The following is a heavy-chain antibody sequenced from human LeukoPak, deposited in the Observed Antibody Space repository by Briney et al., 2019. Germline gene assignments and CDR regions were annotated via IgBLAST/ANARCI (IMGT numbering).Heavy chain of an antibody. Sequence: GGSLRLSCAASGFTFSSYAMHWVRQAPGKGLEWVAVISYDGSNKYYADSVKGRFTISRGNSKNTLYLQMNSQRAEDTAVYYCARSSGWADWGQGTLVTVSS. D-gene: IGHD6-19*01. V-gene: IGHV3-30*04. J-gene: IGHJ4*02. CDR2: ISYDGSNK. CDR3: ARSSGWAD. CDR1: GFTFSSYA.